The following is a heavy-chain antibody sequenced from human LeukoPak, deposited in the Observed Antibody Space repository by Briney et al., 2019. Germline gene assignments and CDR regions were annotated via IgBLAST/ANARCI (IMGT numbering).Heavy chain of an antibody. J-gene: IGHJ4*02. CDR3: ARASGDIVETATMGSY. CDR1: GFTFNSYS. D-gene: IGHD5-18*01. CDR2: ISSSSSSI. V-gene: IGHV3-21*01. Sequence: WGSLRLSCAASGFTFNSYSMNWVRQAPGKGLEWVSSISSSSSSIYYADSVKGRFTISRDNAKNSLYLQMNSLRAEDTAVYYCARASGDIVETATMGSYWGQGTLVTVSS.